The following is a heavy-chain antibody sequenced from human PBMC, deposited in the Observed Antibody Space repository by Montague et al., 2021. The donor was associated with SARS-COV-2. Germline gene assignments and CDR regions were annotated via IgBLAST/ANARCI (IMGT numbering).Heavy chain of an antibody. CDR2: IDWDDDT. Sequence: PALVKPTQTLTLTCTFSGFSPSTSGMCVSWIRQPPGKALEWLARIDWDDDTYYSTSLKTRLTISKDTSKNQVVLTMTNMDPVDTATYYCAREYYYDSSGYYGYAFDIWGQGTMVTVSS. CDR3: AREYYYDSSGYYGYAFDI. D-gene: IGHD3-22*01. V-gene: IGHV2-70*11. CDR1: GFSPSTSGMC. J-gene: IGHJ3*02.